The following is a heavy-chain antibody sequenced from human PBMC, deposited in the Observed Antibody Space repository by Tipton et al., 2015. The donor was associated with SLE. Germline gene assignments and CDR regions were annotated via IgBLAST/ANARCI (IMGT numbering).Heavy chain of an antibody. D-gene: IGHD3-10*01. CDR2: IHHRGTT. CDR1: GDSLSGQY. V-gene: IGHV4-34*01. J-gene: IGHJ4*02. CDR3: AGGFYYGSGTFSDFEY. Sequence: GLVKPSETLSLTCSVYGDSLSGQYWSWIRQPPGKGLEWIGEIHHRGTTNYNPSLKSRVTISVDKSKSQFSLKLSSVTAADTAVYYCAGGFYYGSGTFSDFEYWGQGTLATVSS.